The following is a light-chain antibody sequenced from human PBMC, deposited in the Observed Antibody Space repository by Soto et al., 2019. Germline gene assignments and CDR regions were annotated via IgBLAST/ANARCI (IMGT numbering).Light chain of an antibody. Sequence: QSALTQPASVSGSPGQSITITCTGTSSDVGGYNYVSWYQQHPGKATKLMIYEVSNRPSGVSNRFSGSKSGNTASLTISGLQAEDEADYCCSSYTSNSTNVVFGGGTKLTVL. J-gene: IGLJ2*01. CDR3: SSYTSNSTNVV. CDR1: SSDVGGYNY. V-gene: IGLV2-14*01. CDR2: EVS.